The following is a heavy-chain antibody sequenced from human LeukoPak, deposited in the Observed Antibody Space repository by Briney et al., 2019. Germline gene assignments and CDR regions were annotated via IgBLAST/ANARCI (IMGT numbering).Heavy chain of an antibody. V-gene: IGHV3-21*01. J-gene: IGHJ5*02. D-gene: IGHD3-22*01. CDR2: ISSSSSYI. Sequence: GGSLRLSCAASGFTSSSYSMNWVRQAPGKGLEWVSSISSSSSYIYYADSVEGRFTISRDNAKNSLYLQMNSLRAEDTAVYYCARAGTPYDSSNWFDPWGQGTLVTVSS. CDR1: GFTSSSYS. CDR3: ARAGTPYDSSNWFDP.